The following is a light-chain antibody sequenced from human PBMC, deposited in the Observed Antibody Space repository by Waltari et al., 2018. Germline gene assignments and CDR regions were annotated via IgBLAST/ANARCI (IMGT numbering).Light chain of an antibody. Sequence: DIVLTQSPAILSLSHGERASPSCRASQSVTNYLAWYQQKPGQAPRLLIYDTTNRATCIPARFSGSGFGADFTLTISSLEPEDFAVYYCQQRRDWPLTFGGGTKVEIK. CDR1: QSVTNY. J-gene: IGKJ4*01. V-gene: IGKV3-11*01. CDR2: DTT. CDR3: QQRRDWPLT.